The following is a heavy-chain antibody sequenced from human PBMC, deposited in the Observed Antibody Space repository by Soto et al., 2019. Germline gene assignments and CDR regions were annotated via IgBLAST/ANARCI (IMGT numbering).Heavy chain of an antibody. CDR1: GFSFSSHS. CDR3: ARGRGYCGGTNCYLDY. V-gene: IGHV3-48*02. CDR2: ISSSGSTI. D-gene: IGHD2-21*01. J-gene: IGHJ4*02. Sequence: EVQLVESGGGLVQPGGSLRLSCAASGFSFSSHSMKWVRQAPGKGLEWVSYISSSGSTIYYADSVKGRFTISRDNAKNSLYLQMNSLRDDDTAVYYSARGRGYCGGTNCYLDYWGQGALVTVSS.